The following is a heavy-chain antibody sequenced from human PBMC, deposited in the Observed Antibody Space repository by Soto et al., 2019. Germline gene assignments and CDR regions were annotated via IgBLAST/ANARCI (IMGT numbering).Heavy chain of an antibody. CDR2: ISAYNGNT. CDR1: GYTFTSYG. V-gene: IGHV1-18*01. J-gene: IGHJ6*02. Sequence: GSSVNVSRKAAGYTFTSYGISGVRQAHGQGLEWMGWISAYNGNTNHAKKPQGRVTMTTDTSTSTAYMELRSLRSDDTAVSYCARDKSSSGKQPHYYYGMDVWGQWTTVTVSS. CDR3: ARDKSSSGKQPHYYYGMDV. D-gene: IGHD3-10*01.